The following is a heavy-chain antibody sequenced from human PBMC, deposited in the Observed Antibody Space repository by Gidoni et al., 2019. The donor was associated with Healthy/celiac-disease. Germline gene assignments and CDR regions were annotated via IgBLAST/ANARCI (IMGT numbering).Heavy chain of an antibody. CDR3: AKHAARLVGARDYFDY. CDR2: SSGSGDRT. J-gene: IGHJ4*02. Sequence: EVQLLVSGGGLIQPGGSLRLSCAASAFTFSSHAMSWVRQAPGKGVGWVSVSSGSGDRTDDTDSVKGQFTSSRDNSKNTLYLQMNSLRVEDTAVYYCAKHAARLVGARDYFDYWGQGILVTVSS. V-gene: IGHV3-23*01. CDR1: AFTFSSHA. D-gene: IGHD1-26*01.